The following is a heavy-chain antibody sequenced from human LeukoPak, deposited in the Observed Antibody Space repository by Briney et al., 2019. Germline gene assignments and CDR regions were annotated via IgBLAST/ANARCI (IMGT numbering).Heavy chain of an antibody. CDR2: IYTSGST. D-gene: IGHD6-19*01. Sequence: PSQTLSLTCTVSGGSISSGSYYWSWIRQPAGKGLEWTGRIYTSGSTNYNPSLKSRVTISVDTSKNQFSLKLSSVTAADTAVYYCARDHDSSGWYYFDYWGQGTLVTVSS. CDR1: GGSISSGSYY. CDR3: ARDHDSSGWYYFDY. V-gene: IGHV4-61*02. J-gene: IGHJ4*02.